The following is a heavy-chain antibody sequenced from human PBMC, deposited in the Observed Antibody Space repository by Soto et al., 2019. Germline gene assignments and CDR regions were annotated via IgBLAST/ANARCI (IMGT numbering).Heavy chain of an antibody. CDR1: GFTFSSYG. CDR3: AKCLSRVNGGSYRDWYFDL. D-gene: IGHD1-26*01. CDR2: ISSDGSNK. J-gene: IGHJ2*01. V-gene: IGHV3-30*18. Sequence: QVQLVESGGGVVQPGRSLRLSCAASGFTFSSYGMHWVRQAPGKGLEWVAVISSDGSNKYYADSVKGRFTISRDNSMNTLYLQMNSLRAEDTAVYYCAKCLSRVNGGSYRDWYFDLWGRGTLVTVSS.